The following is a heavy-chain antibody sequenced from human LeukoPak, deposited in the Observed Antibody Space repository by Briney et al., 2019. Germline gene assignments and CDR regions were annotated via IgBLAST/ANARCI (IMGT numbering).Heavy chain of an antibody. CDR2: ISGSTGST. CDR3: ALIAAAANYYFDY. CDR1: GFTFSSHG. V-gene: IGHV3-23*01. D-gene: IGHD6-13*01. J-gene: IGHJ4*02. Sequence: GGSLRLSCAASGFTFSSHGMSWVRQAPGKGLEWVSTISGSTGSTKTADSVEGRFTISRDNSKNSLYLQMNSLRAEDTAVYYCALIAAAANYYFDYWGQGTLVTVSS.